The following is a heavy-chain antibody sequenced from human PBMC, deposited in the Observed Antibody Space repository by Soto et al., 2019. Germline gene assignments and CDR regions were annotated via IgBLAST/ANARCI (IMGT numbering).Heavy chain of an antibody. Sequence: QVQLVQSGAEVKKPGSSVKVSCRASGGTFSFDSITWVRQAPGQGLEWMGGIIPMSDTTKYAQKFQDRVIITADKSTTTAYMEVRGLTFDDTAMYYCARGGLYASGRFGPWGQGTLVTVSS. CDR3: ARGGLYASGRFGP. J-gene: IGHJ5*02. D-gene: IGHD3-10*01. CDR2: IIPMSDTT. CDR1: GGTFSFDS. V-gene: IGHV1-69*06.